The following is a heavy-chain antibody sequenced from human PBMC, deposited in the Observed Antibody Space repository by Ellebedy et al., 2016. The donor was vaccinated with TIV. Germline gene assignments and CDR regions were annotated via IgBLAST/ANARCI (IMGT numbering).Heavy chain of an antibody. CDR3: ARHYYGSSAYYYFDY. V-gene: IGHV4-59*08. D-gene: IGHD3-22*01. CDR1: GGSISSYY. CDR2: IYYSGTT. Sequence: MPSETLSLTCTVSGGSISSYYWSWIRQPPGKGLEWIGYIYYSGTTNYNPSLESRVTISVDTSKNQFSLKLSSVTAADPAVYYCARHYYGSSAYYYFDYWGQGTLVTVSS. J-gene: IGHJ4*02.